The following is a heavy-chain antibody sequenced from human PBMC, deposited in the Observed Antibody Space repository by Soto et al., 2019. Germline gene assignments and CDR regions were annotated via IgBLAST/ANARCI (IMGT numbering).Heavy chain of an antibody. D-gene: IGHD3-10*01. CDR1: GGSISSYY. Sequence: SETLSLTCTVSGGSISSYYWSWIRQPPGKGLEWIGYIYYSGSTNYNPYLKSRVTISVDTSKNQFSRKLSTVIAADTAVDYCARAGENYDGSGSYYNYYYYGMDVWGQGTTVTVSS. CDR3: ARAGENYDGSGSYYNYYYYGMDV. J-gene: IGHJ6*02. V-gene: IGHV4-59*01. CDR2: IYYSGST.